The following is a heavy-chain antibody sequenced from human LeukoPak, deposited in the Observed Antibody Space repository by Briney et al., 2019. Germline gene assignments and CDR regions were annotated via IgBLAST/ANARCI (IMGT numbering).Heavy chain of an antibody. CDR3: ARGPHRGYYFLRVNAFDI. D-gene: IGHD3-3*01. Sequence: SETLSLTCAVYGGSFSGYYWSWIRQPPGKGLEWTGEINHSGSTNYNPSLKSRVTISVDTSKNQFSLKLSSVTAADTAVYYCARGPHRGYYFLRVNAFDIWGQGTMVTVSS. CDR2: INHSGST. CDR1: GGSFSGYY. J-gene: IGHJ3*02. V-gene: IGHV4-34*01.